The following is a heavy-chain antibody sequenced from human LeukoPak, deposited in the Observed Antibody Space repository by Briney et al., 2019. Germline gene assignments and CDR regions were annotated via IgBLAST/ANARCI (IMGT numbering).Heavy chain of an antibody. CDR2: IYHSGST. CDR1: GGSISSGGYS. D-gene: IGHD2-21*02. Sequence: SETLSLTCAVSGGSISSGGYSWSWLRQPPGKGLEWIGYIYHSGSTYYNPSLKSRVTISVDRSKNQFSLKLSSVTAADTAVYYCASSQTAFDYYGMDVWGQGTTVTVSS. V-gene: IGHV4-30-2*01. CDR3: ASSQTAFDYYGMDV. J-gene: IGHJ6*02.